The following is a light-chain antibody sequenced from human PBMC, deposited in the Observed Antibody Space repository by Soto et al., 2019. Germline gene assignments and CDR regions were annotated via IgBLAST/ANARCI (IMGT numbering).Light chain of an antibody. CDR2: GAS. Sequence: EIVMTQSPGTLSVSPGERVTVSCRASQYVHTSLAWYQQKSGQAPRLLIYGASIRAPGVPVRFSGSGSGTEFTLTIDSRQSEDSAVYSCQQYNQWPPTWTFGQGTKVEI. V-gene: IGKV3-15*01. J-gene: IGKJ1*01. CDR3: QQYNQWPPTWT. CDR1: QYVHTS.